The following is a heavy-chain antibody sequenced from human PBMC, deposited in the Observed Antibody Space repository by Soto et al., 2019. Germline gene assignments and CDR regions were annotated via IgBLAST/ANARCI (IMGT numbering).Heavy chain of an antibody. CDR3: ARVRITIFGVDPYYYGMDV. CDR2: ISAYNGNT. CDR1: GYTFTSYG. Sequence: ASVKVSCKASGYTFTSYGISWVRQAPGQGLEWMGWISAYNGNTNYAQKLQGRVTMTTDTSTSTAYMELRSLRSDDTAVYYCARVRITIFGVDPYYYGMDVWGQGTTVTLSS. V-gene: IGHV1-18*01. D-gene: IGHD3-3*01. J-gene: IGHJ6*02.